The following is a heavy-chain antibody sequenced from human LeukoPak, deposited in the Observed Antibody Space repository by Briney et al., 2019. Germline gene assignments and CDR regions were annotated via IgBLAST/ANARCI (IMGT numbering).Heavy chain of an antibody. J-gene: IGHJ6*02. V-gene: IGHV4-31*11. CDR3: AREMRGYSYGPYYYYGMDV. CDR1: GGSFATFY. Sequence: KPSETLSLTCAVYGGSFATFYWSWIRQHPGKGLEWIGYIYYSGSTYYNPSLKSRVTISVDTSKNQFSPKLSSVTAADTAVYYCAREMRGYSYGPYYYYGMDVWSQGTTVTVSS. CDR2: IYYSGST. D-gene: IGHD5-18*01.